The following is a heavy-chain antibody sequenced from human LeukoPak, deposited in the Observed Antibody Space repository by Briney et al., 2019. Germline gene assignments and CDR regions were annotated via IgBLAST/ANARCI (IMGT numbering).Heavy chain of an antibody. V-gene: IGHV4-31*03. Sequence: SETLSLTCTVSGGSISSGGYYWSWIRQHPGKGLEWIGYIYYSGSTYYNPSLKSRVTISVDTSKNQFSLKLSSVTAADTAVYYCARDFNGNWSWFGELTGDAFDIWGQGTMVTVSS. D-gene: IGHD3-10*01. CDR2: IYYSGST. J-gene: IGHJ3*02. CDR1: GGSISSGGYY. CDR3: ARDFNGNWSWFGELTGDAFDI.